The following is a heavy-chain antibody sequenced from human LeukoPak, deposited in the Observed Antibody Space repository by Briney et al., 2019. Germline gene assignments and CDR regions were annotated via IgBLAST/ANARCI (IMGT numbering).Heavy chain of an antibody. D-gene: IGHD3-3*01. J-gene: IGHJ5*02. CDR3: ARAFWSGRVDP. V-gene: IGHV1-46*03. CDR1: GYTFTGYY. CDR2: INPSGGST. Sequence: GASVKVSCKASGYTFTGYYMHWVRQAPGQGLEWMGIINPSGGSTSYAQKFQGRVTMTRDTSTSTVYMELSSLRSEDTAVYYCARAFWSGRVDPWGQGTLVTVSS.